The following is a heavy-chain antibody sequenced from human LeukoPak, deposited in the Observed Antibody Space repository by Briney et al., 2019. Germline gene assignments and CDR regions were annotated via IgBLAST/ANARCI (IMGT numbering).Heavy chain of an antibody. CDR1: GFTFSSYA. CDR3: ARETGSPYFDY. V-gene: IGHV3-23*01. D-gene: IGHD1-26*01. CDR2: ISGSGGST. J-gene: IGHJ4*02. Sequence: GGSLRLSCAASGFTFSSYAMSWVRQAPGKGLEWVSAISGSGGSTYYADSVKGRFTISRDNAKNSLYLQMNSLRAEDTAVYYCARETGSPYFDYWGQGTLVTVSS.